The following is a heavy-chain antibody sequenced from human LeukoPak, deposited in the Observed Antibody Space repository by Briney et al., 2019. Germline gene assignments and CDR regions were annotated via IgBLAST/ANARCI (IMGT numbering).Heavy chain of an antibody. CDR3: TRMTTGHDY. D-gene: IGHD4-17*01. J-gene: IGHJ4*02. V-gene: IGHV4-34*01. CDR2: INHSGYT. CDR1: GVSFDDYY. Sequence: SETLSLTCAVSGVSFDDYYWSWVRETPGKGLEWIGEINHSGYTNASPSLKSRVTLSIDTSTKQFSLNLRSVTVADAGIYYCTRMTTGHDYWGQGTLVTVSS.